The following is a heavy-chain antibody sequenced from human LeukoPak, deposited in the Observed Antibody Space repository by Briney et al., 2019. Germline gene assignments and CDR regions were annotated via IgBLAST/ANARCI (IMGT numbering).Heavy chain of an antibody. Sequence: GGSLRLSCAASGFTFSSYAMSWVRQAPGKGLEWVSAISGSGGSTYYADSVKGRFTISRDNAKNSLYLQMNSLRAEDTAVYYCARDHYSYSSSWYSPDAFDIWGQGTMVTVSS. CDR1: GFTFSSYA. D-gene: IGHD6-13*01. CDR3: ARDHYSYSSSWYSPDAFDI. CDR2: ISGSGGST. V-gene: IGHV3-23*01. J-gene: IGHJ3*02.